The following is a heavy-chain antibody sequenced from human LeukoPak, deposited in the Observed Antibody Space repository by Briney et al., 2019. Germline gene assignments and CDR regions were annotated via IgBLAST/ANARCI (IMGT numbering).Heavy chain of an antibody. CDR1: GYTFTSYG. J-gene: IGHJ4*02. V-gene: IGHV1-18*01. D-gene: IGHD3-3*01. CDR2: ISAYNGNT. CDR3: ARGESVPPLNYDFWSGYYTGVPGYFDY. Sequence: GASVKVSCKASGYTFTSYGISWVRQAPGQGLEWMGWISAYNGNTNYAQKLQGRVTMTTDTSTSTAYMELRSLRSDDTDVYYCARGESVPPLNYDFWSGYYTGVPGYFDYWGQGTLVTVSS.